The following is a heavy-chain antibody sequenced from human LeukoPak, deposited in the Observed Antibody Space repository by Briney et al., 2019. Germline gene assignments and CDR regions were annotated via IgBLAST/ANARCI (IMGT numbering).Heavy chain of an antibody. CDR1: GFTFSSYA. V-gene: IGHV3-23*01. D-gene: IGHD1-26*01. J-gene: IGHJ4*02. CDR2: ISGSGGST. CDR3: AKTGRGTTTLHYFDY. Sequence: PGGSLRLSCVASGFTFSSYAMSWVRRAPGKGLEWVSVISGSGGSTYHADSVKGRFTISRDNSKNTLFLQMNSLRAEDTAVYYCAKTGRGTTTLHYFDYWGQGTLVTISS.